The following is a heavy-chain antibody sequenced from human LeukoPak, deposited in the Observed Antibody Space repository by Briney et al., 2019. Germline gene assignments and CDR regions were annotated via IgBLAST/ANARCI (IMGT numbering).Heavy chain of an antibody. CDR3: ARVSGSTGGFDY. D-gene: IGHD1-26*01. Sequence: SETLSLTCTVSGGSISSSPYYWGWIRQPPGKGLGWIGSIYYTGNTYYNPSLKSRVTISVDKSKNQFSLKLSSVTAADTAVYYCARVSGSTGGFDYWGQGTLVTVSS. CDR2: IYYTGNT. V-gene: IGHV4-39*07. CDR1: GGSISSSPYY. J-gene: IGHJ4*02.